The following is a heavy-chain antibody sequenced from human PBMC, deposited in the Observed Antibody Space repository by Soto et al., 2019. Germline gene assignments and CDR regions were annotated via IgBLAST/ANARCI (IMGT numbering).Heavy chain of an antibody. D-gene: IGHD6-19*01. Sequence: GGSLRLSCAASGLTFSSYAMSWVRQAPGKGLEWVSAISGSGGSTYYADSVKGRFTISRDNSKNTLYLQMNSLRAEDTAVYYCAKEKPISMAGRKVAYIDYCCQGPLVSVS. CDR1: GLTFSSYA. CDR3: AKEKPISMAGRKVAYIDY. CDR2: ISGSGGST. J-gene: IGHJ4*02. V-gene: IGHV3-23*01.